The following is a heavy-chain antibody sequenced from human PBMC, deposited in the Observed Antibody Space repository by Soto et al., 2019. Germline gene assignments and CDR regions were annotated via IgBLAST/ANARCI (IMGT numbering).Heavy chain of an antibody. CDR3: AREGDYGDYGSDY. CDR1: GGSISCGGYY. V-gene: IGHV4-31*03. CDR2: IYYSGST. D-gene: IGHD4-17*01. J-gene: IGHJ4*02. Sequence: QVQLQESGPGLVKPSQTLSLTCTVSGGSISCGGYYWSWIRQHPGKCLEWIGYIYYSGSTYYNPSRKSRVTISVDASKNQFSLKLSSVTAADTAVYYCAREGDYGDYGSDYWGQGTLVTVSS.